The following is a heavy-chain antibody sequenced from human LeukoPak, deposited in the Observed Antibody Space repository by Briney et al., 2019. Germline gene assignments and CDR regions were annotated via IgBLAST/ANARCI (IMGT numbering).Heavy chain of an antibody. CDR3: ARGSTMVRGVTYYYYYYMDV. CDR1: GGSFSGYY. Sequence: PSETLSLTCAVSGGSFSGYYWSWIRQPPGKGLEWIGEINHSGSTNYNPSLKSRVTISVDTSKNQFSLKLSSVTAADTAVYYCARGSTMVRGVTYYYYYYMDVWGKGTTVTVPS. CDR2: INHSGST. D-gene: IGHD3-10*01. V-gene: IGHV4-34*01. J-gene: IGHJ6*03.